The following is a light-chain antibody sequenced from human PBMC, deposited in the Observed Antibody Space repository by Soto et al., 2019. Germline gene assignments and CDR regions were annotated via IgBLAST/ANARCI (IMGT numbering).Light chain of an antibody. J-gene: IGKJ1*01. CDR2: GAS. Sequence: EIVLTQSPGTLSLSPGESVTLSCRASQSVTSNYLAWYQQKPGQAPRLLIYGASSRATGIPDRFSGSGSGTDFTLTSSRLEPEDFAVYFCQQYGTSPAGTFGQGTKVEIK. CDR3: QQYGTSPAGT. CDR1: QSVTSNY. V-gene: IGKV3-20*01.